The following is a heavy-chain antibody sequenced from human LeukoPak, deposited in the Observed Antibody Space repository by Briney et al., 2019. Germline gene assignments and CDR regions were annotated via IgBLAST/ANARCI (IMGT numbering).Heavy chain of an antibody. J-gene: IGHJ6*03. CDR2: IIPIFGTA. D-gene: IGHD4/OR15-4a*01. CDR1: GGTFSSYA. Sequence: ASVTVSCKASGGTFSSYAISWVRQAPGQGLEWMGGIIPIFGTAKYAQKFKGRVTINAEESTSTAYMEQRRLRSEDTAVYYCARSGGHRLWYYMDVWGKGTTVTISS. CDR3: ARSGGHRLWYYMDV. V-gene: IGHV1-69*13.